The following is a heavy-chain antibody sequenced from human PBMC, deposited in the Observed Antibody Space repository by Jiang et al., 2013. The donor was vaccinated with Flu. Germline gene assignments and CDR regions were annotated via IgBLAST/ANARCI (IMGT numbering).Heavy chain of an antibody. D-gene: IGHD4-23*01. CDR1: GYTFTDYY. J-gene: IGHJ2*01. CDR2: INPNSGGT. CDR3: ARDFYSRGTSGDEEWYFDL. Sequence: GAEVKKPGASVKVSCKASGYTFTDYYMHWVRQAPGQGLEWMGRINPNSGGTNYAQKFQGRVTMTRDTSISTAYMELSRLRSDDTAVYYCARDFYSRGTSGDEEWYFDLWGRGTLVT. V-gene: IGHV1-2*06.